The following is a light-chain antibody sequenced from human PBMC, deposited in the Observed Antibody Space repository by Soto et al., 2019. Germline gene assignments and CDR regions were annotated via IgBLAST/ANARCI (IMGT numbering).Light chain of an antibody. J-gene: IGKJ2*01. V-gene: IGKV3-15*01. Sequence: EIVMTQSPATLSVSPGERATLSCRASQSASRNLAWYQQKPGQSPRLLIYGASTRATGITARFSGSGSGTEFTLTISSLQSEDSAVYYCQQYDSWPPMYTFGQGTKLEIK. CDR3: QQYDSWPPMYT. CDR2: GAS. CDR1: QSASRN.